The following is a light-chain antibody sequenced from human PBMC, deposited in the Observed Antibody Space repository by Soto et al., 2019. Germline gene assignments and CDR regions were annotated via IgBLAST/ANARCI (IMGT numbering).Light chain of an antibody. V-gene: IGKV4-1*01. CDR1: QSALYSSNNKNY. Sequence: DIVLTQSPDSLAVSLGERATINCKSSQSALYSSNNKNYLAWYQQKPGQPPKLLIYWASTRESGVPDRFSGSGSGTDFTLTISSLQAEDVAVYYCQQYISSPRTFGQGTKVEIK. CDR2: WAS. CDR3: QQYISSPRT. J-gene: IGKJ1*01.